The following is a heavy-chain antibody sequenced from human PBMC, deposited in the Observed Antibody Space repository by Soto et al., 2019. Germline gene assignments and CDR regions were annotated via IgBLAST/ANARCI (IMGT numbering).Heavy chain of an antibody. J-gene: IGHJ6*02. CDR1: GGSISSSSYY. V-gene: IGHV4-39*01. CDR2: IYYSGST. Sequence: SATLSLTCTVSGGSISSSSYYWGWIRQPPGKGLEWIGSIYYSGSTYYNPSLKSRVTISVDTSKNQFSLKLSSVTAADTAVYYCASQRITMVRGAKYGMDVWGQGTTVTVSS. CDR3: ASQRITMVRGAKYGMDV. D-gene: IGHD3-10*01.